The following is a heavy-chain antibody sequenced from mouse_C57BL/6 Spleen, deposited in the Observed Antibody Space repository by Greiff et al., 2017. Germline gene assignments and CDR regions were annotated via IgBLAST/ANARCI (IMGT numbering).Heavy chain of an antibody. CDR1: GFSLTSYA. D-gene: IGHD2-1*01. V-gene: IGHV2-9-1*01. Sequence: VHLVESGPGLVAPSQSLSITCTVSGFSLTSYAISWVRQPPGKGLEWLGVIWTGGGTNYNSALKSRLSISKDNSKSQVFLKMNRLQTDDTARYYCARGIYGNYEAWFAYWGQGTLVTVSA. CDR2: IWTGGGT. J-gene: IGHJ3*01. CDR3: ARGIYGNYEAWFAY.